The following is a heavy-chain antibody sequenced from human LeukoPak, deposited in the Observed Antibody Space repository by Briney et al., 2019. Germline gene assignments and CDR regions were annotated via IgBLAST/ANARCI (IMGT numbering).Heavy chain of an antibody. J-gene: IGHJ4*02. Sequence: SETLSLTCTVSGGSISSSSYYWGWLRQPPGKGLEWLGSIYYSGSTYYNPSLKSRVTISVDTSKNQFSLKLSSVTAADTAVYYCARQGEGEGYFDYWGQGTLVTVSS. D-gene: IGHD1-26*01. CDR2: IYYSGST. CDR1: GGSISSSSYY. V-gene: IGHV4-39*01. CDR3: ARQGEGEGYFDY.